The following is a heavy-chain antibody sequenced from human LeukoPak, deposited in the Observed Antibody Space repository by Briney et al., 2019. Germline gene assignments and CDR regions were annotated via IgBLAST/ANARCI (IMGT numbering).Heavy chain of an antibody. D-gene: IGHD5-24*01. J-gene: IGHJ4*02. V-gene: IGHV4-59*01. CDR3: ARGMATTVDY. Sequence: SETLSLTCTVSGGSISSYYWSWIRQPPGKGLEWIGYIYYSGSTNYNPSLKSRVTISVDTSKNQFSLKLSSVTAADTAVYYCARGMATTVDYGGQGTLVTVSS. CDR1: GGSISSYY. CDR2: IYYSGST.